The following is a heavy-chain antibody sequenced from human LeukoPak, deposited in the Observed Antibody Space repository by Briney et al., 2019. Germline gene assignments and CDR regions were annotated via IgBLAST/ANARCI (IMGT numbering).Heavy chain of an antibody. CDR1: GFTFSSYS. V-gene: IGHV3-21*01. Sequence: GGSLRLSCAASGFTFSSYSMNWVRQAPGKGLEWVSSISSSSSYIYYADSVKGRFTISRDNAKNSLYLQMNSLRAEDTAVYYCARHFTGEIGYCSSTSCYEFDYWGQGTLLTVSS. CDR2: ISSSSSYI. CDR3: ARHFTGEIGYCSSTSCYEFDY. D-gene: IGHD2-2*01. J-gene: IGHJ4*02.